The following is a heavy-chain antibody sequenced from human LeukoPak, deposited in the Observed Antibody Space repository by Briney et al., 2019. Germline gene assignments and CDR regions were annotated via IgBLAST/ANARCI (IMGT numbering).Heavy chain of an antibody. CDR3: ARDSDGDYFDY. Sequence: GGSLRLSCAASGFTFSSYAMNWVRQAPGKGLEWVSYISSSSSTIYYADSVKGRFTTSRDNAKNSLYLQMNSLRAEDTAVYYCARDSDGDYFDYWGQGTLVTVSS. J-gene: IGHJ4*02. D-gene: IGHD3-16*01. CDR2: ISSSSSTI. V-gene: IGHV3-48*01. CDR1: GFTFSSYA.